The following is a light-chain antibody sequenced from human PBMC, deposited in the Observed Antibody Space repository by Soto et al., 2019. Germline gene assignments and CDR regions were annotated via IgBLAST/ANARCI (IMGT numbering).Light chain of an antibody. CDR1: RTVSNW. Sequence: DIQMTQSPSTLSASVGDRVTISCRASRTVSNWLAWYQQKPGRAPRLLISRASTLESGVPPRFSGSGFGTEFTLTIDSLQPDDFGTYYCQQYNSYALAFGQGTRLEIK. CDR2: RAS. J-gene: IGKJ5*01. V-gene: IGKV1-5*03. CDR3: QQYNSYALA.